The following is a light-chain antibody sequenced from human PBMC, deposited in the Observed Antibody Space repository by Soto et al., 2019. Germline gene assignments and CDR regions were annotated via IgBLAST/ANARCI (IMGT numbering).Light chain of an antibody. CDR3: SSNTSSSPYV. CDR1: SSDVGGYNY. Sequence: QSALTQPASVSGSPGQSITISCTGTSSDVGGYNYVSWYQQHPGKAPKLMIYDVSNRPSGVSNRFSGSKSGNTASLTLSGLQSEDEADYYCSSNTSSSPYVFGTGTKVTVL. J-gene: IGLJ1*01. V-gene: IGLV2-14*01. CDR2: DVS.